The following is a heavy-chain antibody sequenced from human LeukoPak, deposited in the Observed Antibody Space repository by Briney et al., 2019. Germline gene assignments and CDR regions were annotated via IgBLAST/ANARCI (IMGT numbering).Heavy chain of an antibody. J-gene: IGHJ4*02. CDR1: GGSISSYY. CDR3: ARDNDSRDPPHFDY. D-gene: IGHD3-16*01. CDR2: IYYSGNT. Sequence: SETLSLTCTISGGSISSYYWSWIRQPPGKGLEWIGYIYYSGNTDYNPSLKSRVTISVDTSKNQFSLKLSSVTAADTAVYYCARDNDSRDPPHFDYWGQGTLVTVSS. V-gene: IGHV4-59*01.